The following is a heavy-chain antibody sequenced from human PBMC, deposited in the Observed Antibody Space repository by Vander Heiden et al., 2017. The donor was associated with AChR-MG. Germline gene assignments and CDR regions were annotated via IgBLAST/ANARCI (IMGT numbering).Heavy chain of an antibody. D-gene: IGHD3-9*01. Sequence: LQLQESGPGLVKPSETLSLTCTVSGCSISSSSYYWGWLRQPPGKGLEWIGSIYYSGSTYYNPSLKSRVTISVDTSKNQFSLKLSSVTAADTAVYYCAAARYFDWLSILGGWFDPWGQGTLVTVSS. CDR1: GCSISSSSYY. CDR2: IYYSGST. J-gene: IGHJ5*02. CDR3: AAARYFDWLSILGGWFDP. V-gene: IGHV4-39*01.